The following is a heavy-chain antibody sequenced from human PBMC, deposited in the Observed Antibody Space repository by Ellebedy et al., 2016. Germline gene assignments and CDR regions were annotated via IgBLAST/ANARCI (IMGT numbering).Heavy chain of an antibody. CDR3: ARACRGWDYDYVWGSYRYANYYYYYMDV. V-gene: IGHV1-46*01. CDR1: GYTFTSYY. CDR2: INPSGGST. D-gene: IGHD3-16*02. Sequence: ASVKVSCKASGYTFTSYYMHWVRQAPGQGLEWMGLINPSGGSTSYAQKFQGRVAMTRNTSISTAYMELSSLRTEDTAVYYCARACRGWDYDYVWGSYRYANYYYYYMDVWGKGTTVTVSS. J-gene: IGHJ6*03.